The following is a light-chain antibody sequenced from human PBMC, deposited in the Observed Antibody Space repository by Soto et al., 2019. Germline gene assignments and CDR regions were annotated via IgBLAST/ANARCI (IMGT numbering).Light chain of an antibody. J-gene: IGLJ3*02. V-gene: IGLV2-23*01. CDR3: CSYAGSSTWV. CDR2: EGS. CDR1: SSDVGSYNF. Sequence: QSALTQPASVSGSPGQSITISCTGSSSDVGSYNFVSWHQQHPGKAPKLMIYEGSKRPSGVSNRFSGSKSGNTASLTISGLQAEDEADYYCCSYAGSSTWVFGGGTKVTV.